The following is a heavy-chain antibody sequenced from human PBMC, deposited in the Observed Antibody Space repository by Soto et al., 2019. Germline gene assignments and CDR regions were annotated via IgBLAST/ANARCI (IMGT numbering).Heavy chain of an antibody. Sequence: NPGGSLRLSCAASGFTFSSYSMNWVRQAPGKGLEWVSSISSSSSYIYYADSVKGRFTISRDNAKNSLYLQMNSLRAEDTAVYYCARLHDYGDYGYYYYGMDVWGQGTTVTVSS. CDR2: ISSSSSYI. D-gene: IGHD4-17*01. CDR1: GFTFSSYS. CDR3: ARLHDYGDYGYYYYGMDV. J-gene: IGHJ6*02. V-gene: IGHV3-21*01.